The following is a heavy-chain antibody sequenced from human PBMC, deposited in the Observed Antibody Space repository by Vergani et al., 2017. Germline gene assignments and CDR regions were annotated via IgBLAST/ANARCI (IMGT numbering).Heavy chain of an antibody. CDR1: GGSISSGGYY. J-gene: IGHJ5*02. CDR2: TYYSGST. Sequence: QVQLQESGPGLVKPSQTLSLTCTVSGGSISSGGYYWSWIRQHPGKGLEWIGYTYYSGSTYYTPSLKSRVTISVDTSKIQFSLKLSAVTAADTAVYYCARGEVLRYFDWLSPTRNYDNWFDPWGQGTLVTVSS. CDR3: ARGEVLRYFDWLSPTRNYDNWFDP. D-gene: IGHD3-9*01. V-gene: IGHV4-31*03.